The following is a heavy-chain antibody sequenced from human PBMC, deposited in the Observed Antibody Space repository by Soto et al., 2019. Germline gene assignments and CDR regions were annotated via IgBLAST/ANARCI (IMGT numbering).Heavy chain of an antibody. Sequence: PGGSLRLSCAASGFTFSIYNMNWVRQAPGKGLEWVSAISGSGSSTYYVDSVKGRFTISRDNSKNTLYLQMNSLRAEDTAVYYCAKEQKDSSSWSELNFWGQGTLVTVSS. CDR1: GFTFSIYN. D-gene: IGHD6-13*01. J-gene: IGHJ4*02. V-gene: IGHV3-23*01. CDR3: AKEQKDSSSWSELNF. CDR2: ISGSGSST.